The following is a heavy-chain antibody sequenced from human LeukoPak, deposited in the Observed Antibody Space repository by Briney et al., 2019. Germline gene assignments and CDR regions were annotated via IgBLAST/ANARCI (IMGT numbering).Heavy chain of an antibody. CDR3: ARGGPSSRWFDS. J-gene: IGHJ5*01. CDR2: PFNGGTT. CDR1: GVSISRDH. D-gene: IGHD2-2*01. Sequence: SETLSLTCTVSGVSISRDHWSWIRQSPGRGLEWIGYPFNGGTTDYNPSLKSRITISVNTSRNQFSLNLNSVTTADTAVYYCARGGPSSRWFDSWGQGTLVTVSA. V-gene: IGHV4-59*01.